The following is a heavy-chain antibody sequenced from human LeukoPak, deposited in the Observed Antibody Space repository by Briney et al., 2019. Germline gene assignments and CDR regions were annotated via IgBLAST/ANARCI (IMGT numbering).Heavy chain of an antibody. CDR2: FDPENGET. D-gene: IGHD5-18*01. CDR1: GYTFTGYY. Sequence: ASVKVSCKASGYTFTGYYMHWVRQAPGKGLEWMGGFDPENGETIYAQKFQGRVTMTEDTSTDTVYMELSSLRSEDTAVYYCATGGSRVQLWILAGWYYFDNWGQGTLVTVSS. J-gene: IGHJ4*02. V-gene: IGHV1-24*01. CDR3: ATGGSRVQLWILAGWYYFDN.